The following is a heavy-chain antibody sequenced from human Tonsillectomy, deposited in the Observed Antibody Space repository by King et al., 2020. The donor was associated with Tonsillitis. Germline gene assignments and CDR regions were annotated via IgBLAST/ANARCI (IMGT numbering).Heavy chain of an antibody. J-gene: IGHJ4*02. D-gene: IGHD3-22*01. V-gene: IGHV4-30-4*01. Sequence: VQLQESGPGLVKPSQTLSLTCTVSGGSISSGDYYWGWIRQPPGKGLEWIGYIYYSGSTYYNQSLKSRVTISVDTSKNQFSLKLSSVTAADTAVYYCARDRDYDSSGYYLEYWGQGTLVTVSS. CDR3: ARDRDYDSSGYYLEY. CDR1: GGSISSGDYY. CDR2: IYYSGST.